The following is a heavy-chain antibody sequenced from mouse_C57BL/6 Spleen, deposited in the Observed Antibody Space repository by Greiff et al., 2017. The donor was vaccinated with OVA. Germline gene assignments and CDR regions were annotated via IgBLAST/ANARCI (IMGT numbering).Heavy chain of an antibody. Sequence: EVMLVESEGGLVQPGSSMKLSCTASGFTFSDYYMAWVRQVPEKGLEWVANINYDGSSTYYLDSLKSRFIISRDNAKNILYLQMSSLKSEDTATYYCARWGYGNYWYFDVWGTGTTVTVSS. CDR3: ARWGYGNYWYFDV. V-gene: IGHV5-16*01. CDR1: GFTFSDYY. J-gene: IGHJ1*03. CDR2: INYDGSST. D-gene: IGHD2-10*02.